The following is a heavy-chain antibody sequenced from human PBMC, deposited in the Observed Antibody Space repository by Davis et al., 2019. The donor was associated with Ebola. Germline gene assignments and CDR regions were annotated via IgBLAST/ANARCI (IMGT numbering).Heavy chain of an antibody. CDR3: ARDRPLDFFFGDYYGMDV. Sequence: GESLKISCAASGFTFSTYSMSWVRQAPGTGLEWVSSISSDSDYIYYADSAKGRFTISRDNAKNSLYLQMNSLRAEDTAVYYCARDRPLDFFFGDYYGMDVWGQGTTVTVSS. V-gene: IGHV3-21*01. CDR2: ISSDSDYI. CDR1: GFTFSTYS. J-gene: IGHJ6*02. D-gene: IGHD3-16*01.